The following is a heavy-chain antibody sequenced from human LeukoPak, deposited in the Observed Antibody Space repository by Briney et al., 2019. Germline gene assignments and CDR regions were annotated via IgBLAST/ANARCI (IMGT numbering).Heavy chain of an antibody. CDR1: GGSISSGGYY. CDR3: AKAGSSWYDGYFDY. D-gene: IGHD6-13*01. CDR2: IYYSGST. Sequence: PSGTLSLTCTVSGGSISSGGYYWSWIRQHPGKGLEWIGYIYYSGSTYYNPSLKSRVTISVDTSKNQFSLKLSSVTAADTAEYHCAKAGSSWYDGYFDYWGQGTLVTVSS. V-gene: IGHV4-31*03. J-gene: IGHJ4*02.